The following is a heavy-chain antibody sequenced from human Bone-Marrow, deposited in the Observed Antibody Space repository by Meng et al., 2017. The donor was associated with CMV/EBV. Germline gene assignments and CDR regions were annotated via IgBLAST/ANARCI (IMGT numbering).Heavy chain of an antibody. CDR3: ARRNVGGSRWFDP. CDR2: IRYDGSNK. CDR1: GFTFSSYG. Sequence: GGSLRLSCAASGFTFSSYGMHWVRQAPGKGLEWVAFIRYDGSNKYYADSVKGRFIISRDNAKNSLYLQMNSLRAEDTAVYYCARRNVGGSRWFDPWGQGTLVTVSS. D-gene: IGHD2-15*01. J-gene: IGHJ5*02. V-gene: IGHV3-30*02.